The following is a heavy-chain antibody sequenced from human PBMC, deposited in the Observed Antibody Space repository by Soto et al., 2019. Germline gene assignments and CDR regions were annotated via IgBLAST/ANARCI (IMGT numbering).Heavy chain of an antibody. CDR2: IYWDDDK. V-gene: IGHV2-5*02. D-gene: IGHD3-3*01. Sequence: QITLNESGPTVVKPAETLTLTCTFSGFSLTTSGVGVGWIRQSPGKAPEWLALIYWDDDKRYSASLKSRLTITKDTSKNPVVLTMASVVPADTATYYCAHSILSTVFGLVTTTATYFDFCGQGTTVVVAS. J-gene: IGHJ4*02. CDR1: GFSLTTSGVG. CDR3: AHSILSTVFGLVTTTATYFDF.